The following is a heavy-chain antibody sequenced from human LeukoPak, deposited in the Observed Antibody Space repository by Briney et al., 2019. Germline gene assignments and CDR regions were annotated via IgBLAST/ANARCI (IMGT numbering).Heavy chain of an antibody. Sequence: GGSLSLSCAASGFTFSSNWLSWDRQAQGKGREWVANIKKDGREKYYVDTVKGRFTISRDNAKNSLYLQMNSLRAEDTAGYYCARDAAYDVVVVAALDYWGQGTLVTVSS. CDR1: GFTFSSNW. CDR3: ARDAAYDVVVVAALDY. CDR2: IKKDGREK. J-gene: IGHJ4*02. V-gene: IGHV3-7*01. D-gene: IGHD2-15*01.